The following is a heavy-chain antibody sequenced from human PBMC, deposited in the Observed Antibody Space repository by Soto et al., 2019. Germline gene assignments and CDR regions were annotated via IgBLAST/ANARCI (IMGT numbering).Heavy chain of an antibody. Sequence: SETLSLTCTVSGVSIRSHYWNWIRQPPGKGPEWIGYIYDSGDTNYNPSLKSRVTISVDTSNHQFSLQMRSVTAADTAVYYCAMGNGAVTTSSWFGPWGQVTLGIVSS. CDR1: GVSIRSHY. V-gene: IGHV4-59*11. J-gene: IGHJ5*02. CDR3: AMGNGAVTTSSWFGP. D-gene: IGHD4-17*01. CDR2: IYDSGDT.